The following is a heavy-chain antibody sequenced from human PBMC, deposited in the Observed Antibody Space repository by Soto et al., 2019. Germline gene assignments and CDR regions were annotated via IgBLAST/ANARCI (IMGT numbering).Heavy chain of an antibody. Sequence: PVGSLRLSCAASGFTFSSYAMHWVRQAPGKGLEWVAVISYDGSNKYYADSVKGRFTISRDNSKNTLYLQMNSLRAEDTAVYYCARDQEGRTGDLSGYYYYYGMDVWGQGTTVTVSS. CDR2: ISYDGSNK. V-gene: IGHV3-30-3*01. J-gene: IGHJ6*02. CDR1: GFTFSSYA. D-gene: IGHD1-1*01. CDR3: ARDQEGRTGDLSGYYYYYGMDV.